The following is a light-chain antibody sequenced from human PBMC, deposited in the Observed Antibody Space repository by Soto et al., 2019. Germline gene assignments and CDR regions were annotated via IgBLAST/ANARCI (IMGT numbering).Light chain of an antibody. Sequence: EIVLRQSPGTLSLSPGERATLSCRASQSVSSSDLAWYQQKPGQAPRLLIYGASSRATGIPDRFSGSGSGTDFTLTISGLESEDFAVYYCQQYGRSPLTFGPGTKVDI. J-gene: IGKJ3*01. CDR2: GAS. CDR1: QSVSSSD. V-gene: IGKV3-20*01. CDR3: QQYGRSPLT.